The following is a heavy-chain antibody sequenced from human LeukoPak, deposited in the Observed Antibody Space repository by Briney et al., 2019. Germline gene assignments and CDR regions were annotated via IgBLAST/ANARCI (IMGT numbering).Heavy chain of an antibody. D-gene: IGHD3-22*01. Sequence: PGGSLRLSCAASGFTFSSYSMNWVRQAPGKGLEWVSSISSSSSYIYYADSVKGRFTISRDNAKNSLYLQMNSLRAEDTAVYYCARDRSPYDSSGPEYFQHWGQGTLVTVSS. CDR2: ISSSSSYI. CDR3: ARDRSPYDSSGPEYFQH. J-gene: IGHJ1*01. V-gene: IGHV3-21*01. CDR1: GFTFSSYS.